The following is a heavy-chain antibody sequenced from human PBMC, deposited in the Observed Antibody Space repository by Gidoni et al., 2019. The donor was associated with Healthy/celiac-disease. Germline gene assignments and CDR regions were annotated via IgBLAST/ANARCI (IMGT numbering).Heavy chain of an antibody. CDR1: G. Sequence: GMHWVRQAPGKGLEWVAIILYDGSDKFYGDSVKGRFTISRDNSKNTLYLQMNSLRAEDTAVFYCAKDRALLWQRGGSYYYGMDVWGQGTTVTVSS. D-gene: IGHD2-2*01. CDR3: AKDRALLWQRGGSYYYGMDV. CDR2: ILYDGSDK. J-gene: IGHJ6*02. V-gene: IGHV3-30*02.